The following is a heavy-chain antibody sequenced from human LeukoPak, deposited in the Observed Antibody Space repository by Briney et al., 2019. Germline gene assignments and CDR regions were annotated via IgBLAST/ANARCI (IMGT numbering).Heavy chain of an antibody. D-gene: IGHD3-3*01. V-gene: IGHV1-2*02. CDR3: ARSSKRITIFGHWFDP. CDR1: GYTFTSYG. CDR2: INPNSGGT. J-gene: IGHJ5*02. Sequence: GASVKVSCRASGYTFTSYGISWVRQAPGQGLEWMGWINPNSGGTNYAQKFQGRVTMTRDTSISTAYMELSRLRSDDTAVYYCARSSKRITIFGHWFDPWGQGTLVTVSS.